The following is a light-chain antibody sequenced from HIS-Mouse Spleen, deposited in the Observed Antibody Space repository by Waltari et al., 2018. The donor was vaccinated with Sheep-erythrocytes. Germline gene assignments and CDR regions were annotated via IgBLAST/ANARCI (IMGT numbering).Light chain of an antibody. V-gene: IGLV2-11*01. CDR3: CSYAGSYTVV. Sequence: QSALTQPRSVSGSPGQPVTISCTGTSSDVGGYNYVSWYQQHPGKAPKLMIYDVSKRPSGVPHRFSGSKSGNTASLTISGLQAEDEADYYCCSYAGSYTVVFGGGTKLTVL. CDR1: SSDVGGYNY. J-gene: IGLJ2*01. CDR2: DVS.